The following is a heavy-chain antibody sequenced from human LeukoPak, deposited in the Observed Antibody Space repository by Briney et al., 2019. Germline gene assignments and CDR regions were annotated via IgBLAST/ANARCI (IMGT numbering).Heavy chain of an antibody. CDR2: INAGNGNT. Sequence: ASVKVSCKASGYTFTSYAMHWVRQAPGQGLEWMGWINAGNGNTKYSQEFQGRVTITRDTSASTAYMELSSLRSEDMAVYYCARASDWNYGVYFDYWGQGTLVTVSS. CDR1: GYTFTSYA. CDR3: ARASDWNYGVYFDY. D-gene: IGHD1-7*01. V-gene: IGHV1-3*03. J-gene: IGHJ4*02.